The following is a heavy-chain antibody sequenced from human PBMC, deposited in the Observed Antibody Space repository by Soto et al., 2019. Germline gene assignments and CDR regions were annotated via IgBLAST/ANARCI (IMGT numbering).Heavy chain of an antibody. CDR3: ASHIGYYYDSSGFFGFDP. V-gene: IGHV5-51*01. CDR1: VYSLTSYW. D-gene: IGHD3-22*01. Sequence: GSLNISCNGTVYSLTSYWIRWVRQMPGKGLEWMGIIYPGYSDTRYSPSFQGQVTISADKSISTAYLQWSSLKASDTAMYHCASHIGYYYDSSGFFGFDPWGQGTLVTVHS. J-gene: IGHJ5*02. CDR2: IYPGYSDT.